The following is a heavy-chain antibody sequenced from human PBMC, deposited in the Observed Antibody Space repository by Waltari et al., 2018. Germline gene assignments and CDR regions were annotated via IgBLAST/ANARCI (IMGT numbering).Heavy chain of an antibody. Sequence: QVQLQESGPGLVKPAETLSLTCAVSGYSISSGYYWGWIRQPPGKGLEWIGSIYHSGRPYSNPSLTSRVTISVDTSTNQFSLKLSSVTAADTAVYYCARAWACSGGSCYSGDYYYYMDVWGKGTTVPVSS. V-gene: IGHV4-38-2*01. CDR3: ARAWACSGGSCYSGDYYYYMDV. CDR2: IYHSGRP. D-gene: IGHD2-15*01. CDR1: GYSISSGYY. J-gene: IGHJ6*03.